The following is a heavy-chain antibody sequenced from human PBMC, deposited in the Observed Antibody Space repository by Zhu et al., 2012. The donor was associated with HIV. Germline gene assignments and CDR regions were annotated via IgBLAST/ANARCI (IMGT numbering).Heavy chain of an antibody. J-gene: IGHJ4*02. Sequence: QVQESGPGLVKPSETLSLTCTVSGGSINSNSYYWGWIRQPPGKGLEWIGSIYYSGSTYYNPSLKSRVTISVDASKNQFSLKLSSVTAADTAVYYCARQEPSDIVVVPAWGQGTLVTVSS. D-gene: IGHD2-2*01. CDR3: ARQEPSDIVVVPA. V-gene: IGHV4-39*01. CDR2: IYYSGST. CDR1: GGSINSNSYY.